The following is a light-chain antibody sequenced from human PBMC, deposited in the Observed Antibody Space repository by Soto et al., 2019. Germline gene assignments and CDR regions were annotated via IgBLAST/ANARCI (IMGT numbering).Light chain of an antibody. CDR1: QSISSW. J-gene: IGKJ1*01. Sequence: DIQMSQSPSTLSASVGDRVTITCRASQSISSWLAWYQQKPGKAPKILIYKASILESGVPSRFSGSGSGTEFTPTISSRQPNDFATYYAKNYNIFPKTFGQGTK. CDR3: KNYNIFPKT. CDR2: KAS. V-gene: IGKV1-5*03.